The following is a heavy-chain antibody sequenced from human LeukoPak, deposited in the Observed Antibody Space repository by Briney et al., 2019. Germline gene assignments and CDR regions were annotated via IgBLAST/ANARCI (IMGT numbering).Heavy chain of an antibody. J-gene: IGHJ6*02. Sequence: GGSLRLSCAASGFTFSSYGMHWVRQAPGKGLEWVAVISYDGSNKYYADSVKGRFTISRDNSKNTLHLQMNSLRAEDTAVYYCARDDYSMPGDYYYGMDVWGQGTTVTVSS. CDR3: ARDDYSMPGDYYYGMDV. CDR2: ISYDGSNK. V-gene: IGHV3-30*03. D-gene: IGHD4-11*01. CDR1: GFTFSSYG.